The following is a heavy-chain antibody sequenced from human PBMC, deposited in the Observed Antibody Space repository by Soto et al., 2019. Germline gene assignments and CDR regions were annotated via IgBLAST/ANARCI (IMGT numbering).Heavy chain of an antibody. D-gene: IGHD3-22*01. J-gene: IGHJ4*02. CDR2: IIPILGTP. V-gene: IGHV1-69*08. CDR1: GDTFSTYS. Sequence: SVKVSCKVSGDTFSTYSISWVRQAPGQGLVWLGGIIPILGTPSYAQRFQDRVTITADKATTTAYMELSSLRSEGTAVYYCARERSRYDRSGYYRPDDWGQGTLVTVSS. CDR3: ARERSRYDRSGYYRPDD.